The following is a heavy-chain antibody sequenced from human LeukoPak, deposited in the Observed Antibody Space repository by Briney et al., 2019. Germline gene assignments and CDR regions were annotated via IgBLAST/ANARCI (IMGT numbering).Heavy chain of an antibody. D-gene: IGHD3-22*01. V-gene: IGHV4-59*12. CDR3: ARARDSSGYSDY. CDR1: GGSISSYY. Sequence: SETLSLTCLVSGGSISSYYWSWIRQPPGKGLEWIGYIYYSGSTNYNPSLKSRVTISVDKSKNQFSLKLSSVTAADTAVYYCARARDSSGYSDYWGQGTLVTVSS. CDR2: IYYSGST. J-gene: IGHJ4*02.